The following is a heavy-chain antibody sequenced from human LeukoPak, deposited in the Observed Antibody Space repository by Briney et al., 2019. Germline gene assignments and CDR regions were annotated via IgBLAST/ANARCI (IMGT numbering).Heavy chain of an antibody. V-gene: IGHV3-23*01. CDR1: GFTFSSYA. Sequence: PGGSLRLSRAASGFTFSSYAMSWVRQTPGKGLEWVSAISGSGGATYYADSVKGRFTISRDNSENTLYLQMNSLRAEDTAFYYCAKDRGLRSGYYDTSGYSFDYWGQGALVTVSS. CDR3: AKDRGLRSGYYDTSGYSFDY. CDR2: ISGSGGAT. J-gene: IGHJ4*02. D-gene: IGHD3-22*01.